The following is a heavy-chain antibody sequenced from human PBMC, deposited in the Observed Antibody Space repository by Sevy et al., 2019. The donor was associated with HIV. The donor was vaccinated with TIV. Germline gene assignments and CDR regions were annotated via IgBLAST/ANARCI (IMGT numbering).Heavy chain of an antibody. CDR3: IRGRLLGYTAMVPDY. J-gene: IGHJ4*02. Sequence: GGSLRLYCTTSGFTLGDYAMNWVRQAPGKGLEWVGFMRSKPFAGTTEYAASVKGRFTISTDDSEASAQLQMNSLRTEDTGVYYCIRGRLLGYTAMVPDYWGQGTLVTVSS. CDR2: MRSKPFAGTT. D-gene: IGHD5-18*01. CDR1: GFTLGDYA. V-gene: IGHV3-49*04.